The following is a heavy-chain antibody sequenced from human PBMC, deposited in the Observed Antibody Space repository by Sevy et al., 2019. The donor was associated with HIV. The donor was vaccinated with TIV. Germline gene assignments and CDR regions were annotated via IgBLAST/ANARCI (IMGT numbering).Heavy chain of an antibody. Sequence: SETLSLTCTVSGGSISSYYWSWIRQPPGKGLEWIGYIYYSGSTNYNPSLKSRVTISVDTSKNQFSLKLSSVTAADTAVYYCARVIMGGYSYGYLLDYYYYYMDVWGKGTTVTVSS. V-gene: IGHV4-59*01. D-gene: IGHD5-18*01. CDR3: ARVIMGGYSYGYLLDYYYYYMDV. CDR1: GGSISSYY. J-gene: IGHJ6*03. CDR2: IYYSGST.